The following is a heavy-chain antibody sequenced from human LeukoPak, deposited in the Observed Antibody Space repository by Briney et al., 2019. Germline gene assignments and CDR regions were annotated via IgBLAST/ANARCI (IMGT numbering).Heavy chain of an antibody. CDR1: GYTFTSYG. J-gene: IGHJ6*03. V-gene: IGHV1-18*01. CDR2: ISAYNGNT. D-gene: IGHD2-2*01. Sequence: ASVTVSFKASGYTFTSYGISWVRQAPGQGLEWMGWISAYNGNTNYAQRLQGRVTMPTDTSTSTSYMELRSLRSDDRAVYYCARDLNSGYCSSTSCYPWGYYYYYYMDVWGKGTTVTVSS. CDR3: ARDLNSGYCSSTSCYPWGYYYYYYMDV.